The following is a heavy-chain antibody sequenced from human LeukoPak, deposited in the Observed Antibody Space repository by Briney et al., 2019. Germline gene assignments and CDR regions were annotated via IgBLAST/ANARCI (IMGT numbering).Heavy chain of an antibody. CDR2: INPSGGST. D-gene: IGHD1-26*01. CDR3: AGVREWEPLKGNWFDP. CDR1: GYTFTSYY. V-gene: IGHV1-46*03. J-gene: IGHJ5*02. Sequence: GASVKVSCKASGYTFTSYYMHWVRQAPGQGLEWMGIINPSGGSTSYAQKFQGRVTMTRDTSTSTVYMELSSLRSEDTAVYYCAGVREWEPLKGNWFDPWGQGTLVTVSS.